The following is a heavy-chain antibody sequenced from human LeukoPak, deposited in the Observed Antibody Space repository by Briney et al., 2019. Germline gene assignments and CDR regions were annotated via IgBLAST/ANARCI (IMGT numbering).Heavy chain of an antibody. V-gene: IGHV3-23*01. CDR3: ASPCFGAAAGTICYFDY. D-gene: IGHD6-13*01. CDR1: RFTFSSYA. CDR2: ISGSGGST. Sequence: PGGSLRLSCAASRFTFSSYAMSWVRQAPGKGLEWVSAISGSGGSTYYADSVKGRFTISRDNSKNTLYLQMNSLRAEDTAVYYCASPCFGAAAGTICYFDYWGQGTLVTVSS. J-gene: IGHJ4*02.